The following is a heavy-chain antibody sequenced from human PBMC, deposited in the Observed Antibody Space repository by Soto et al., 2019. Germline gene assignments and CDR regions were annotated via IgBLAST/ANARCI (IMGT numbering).Heavy chain of an antibody. CDR2: IYYSGST. J-gene: IGHJ5*01. CDR1: GGSISNYY. D-gene: IGHD3-9*01. CDR3: ARHGEDSGYFDWSGWFEP. Sequence: PSETLSLTCTVSGGSISNYYWSWIRQPPGKGLELIGYIYYSGSTNYNPSLKSRVTISVDTSKNQFSLKLSSVTAADTAVYYCARHGEDSGYFDWSGWFEPWCQGTLVTVSS. V-gene: IGHV4-59*08.